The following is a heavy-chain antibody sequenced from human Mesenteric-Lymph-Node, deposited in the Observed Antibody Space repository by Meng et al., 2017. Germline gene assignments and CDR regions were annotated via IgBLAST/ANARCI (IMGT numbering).Heavy chain of an antibody. CDR1: GVSISSNIR. V-gene: IGHV4-4*02. D-gene: IGHD1-26*01. CDR3: ARGKQDAWELLAY. CDR2: IDDSGST. J-gene: IGHJ4*02. Sequence: SGPGRVKPSGTLSLTCGVSGVSISSNIRWTWVRQPPGKGLEWIGDIDDSGSTNYNPSLNSRISISLDKSKNHFSLKVNSVTAADTAVYYCARGKQDAWELLAYWGQGALVTVSS.